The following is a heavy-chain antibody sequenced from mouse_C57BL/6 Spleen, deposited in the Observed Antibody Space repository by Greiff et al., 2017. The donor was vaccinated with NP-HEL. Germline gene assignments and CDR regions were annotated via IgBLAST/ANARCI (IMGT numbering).Heavy chain of an antibody. CDR1: GYTFTDYE. V-gene: IGHV1-15*01. J-gene: IGHJ1*03. D-gene: IGHD1-1*01. CDR3: TRTDYGSSYWYFDV. CDR2: IDPETGGT. Sequence: LQESGAELVRPGASVTLSCKASGYTFTDYEMHWVKQTPVHGLEWIGAIDPETGGTAYNQKFKGKAILTADKSSSTAYMELRSLTSEDSAVYYCTRTDYGSSYWYFDVWGTGTTVTVSS.